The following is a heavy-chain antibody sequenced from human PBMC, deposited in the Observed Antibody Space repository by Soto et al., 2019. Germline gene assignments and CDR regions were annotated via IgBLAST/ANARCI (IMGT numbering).Heavy chain of an antibody. CDR1: GGIFTRYD. V-gene: IGHV1-69*13. CDR3: ASGAMRYYYYYGMDV. Sequence: SVKVSCKASGGIFTRYDIRWVRQAPGQGLEWMGAIIPIFGTANYAQKFQGRVTITADESTSTAYMELSSLRSEDTAVYYCASGAMRYYYYYGMDVWGQGTTVTVSS. CDR2: IIPIFGTA. J-gene: IGHJ6*02. D-gene: IGHD3-16*01.